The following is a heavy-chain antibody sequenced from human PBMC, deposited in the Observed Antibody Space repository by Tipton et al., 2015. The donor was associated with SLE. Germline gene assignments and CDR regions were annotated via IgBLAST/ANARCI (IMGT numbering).Heavy chain of an antibody. V-gene: IGHV4-61*01. Sequence: TLSLTCTVSGGSVSSGSYYWSWIRQPPGKGLEWIGYIYYSGSTHYNPSLKSRATVSVDTSKNQFSLKVTSVTAADTAVYYCASSERAFNIWGQGTMVIVSS. J-gene: IGHJ3*02. CDR3: ASSERAFNI. D-gene: IGHD6-25*01. CDR2: IYYSGST. CDR1: GGSVSSGSYY.